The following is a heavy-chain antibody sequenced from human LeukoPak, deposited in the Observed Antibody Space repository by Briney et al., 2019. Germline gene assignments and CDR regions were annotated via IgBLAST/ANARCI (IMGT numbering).Heavy chain of an antibody. CDR1: ASTFTNYG. Sequence: ASVKVSFKASASTFTNYGISWVRQAPGQGLEWMGWINPYNANTRYAESLQGRVTMTTDTPTNTAYMELRGLGSDDTAIYYCARDFTPPYCTSTNCPRGGWFDAWGQGTLVTVSS. D-gene: IGHD2-2*01. J-gene: IGHJ5*02. V-gene: IGHV1-18*01. CDR3: ARDFTPPYCTSTNCPRGGWFDA. CDR2: INPYNANT.